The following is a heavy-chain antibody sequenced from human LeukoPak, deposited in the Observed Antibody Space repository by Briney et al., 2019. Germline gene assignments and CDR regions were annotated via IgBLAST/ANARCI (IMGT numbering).Heavy chain of an antibody. V-gene: IGHV1-8*02. CDR1: GYTFTGYY. J-gene: IGHJ4*02. CDR3: ARTAAAGLRPLGY. D-gene: IGHD6-13*01. CDR2: MNPNSGNT. Sequence: ASVKVSCKASGYTFTGYYMHWVRQAPGQGLEWMGWMNPNSGNTGYAQKFQGRVTMTRNTSISTAYMELSSLRSEDTAVYYCARTAAAGLRPLGYWGQGTLVTVSS.